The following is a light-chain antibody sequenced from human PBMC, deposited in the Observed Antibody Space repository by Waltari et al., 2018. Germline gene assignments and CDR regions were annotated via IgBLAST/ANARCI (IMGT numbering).Light chain of an antibody. CDR1: QSVSSK. CDR3: QQYYNWPLT. CDR2: GAS. V-gene: IGKV3-15*01. Sequence: EIVMTQSPATLSVSPVERATLSCRASQSVSSKLAWYQQKPGQAPRFLIYGASTRATGIAARFSGSGSGTEFALDISSLQSEDFAVYYCQQYYNWPLTFGGGTKVEIK. J-gene: IGKJ4*01.